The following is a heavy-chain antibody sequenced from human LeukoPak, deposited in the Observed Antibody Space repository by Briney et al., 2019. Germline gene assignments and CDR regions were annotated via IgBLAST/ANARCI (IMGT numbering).Heavy chain of an antibody. CDR1: GYSFTSYW. CDR3: ASSAYSSGRYGAHFDY. J-gene: IGHJ4*02. V-gene: IGHV5-51*01. D-gene: IGHD6-19*01. Sequence: GESLKISCKGSGYSFTSYWIGWVRQMPGKGLEWMGIIYPGDSDTRYSPSFQGQVTISADKSISTAYLQWSSLRASDTAIYYCASSAYSSGRYGAHFDYWGQGTLVTVSS. CDR2: IYPGDSDT.